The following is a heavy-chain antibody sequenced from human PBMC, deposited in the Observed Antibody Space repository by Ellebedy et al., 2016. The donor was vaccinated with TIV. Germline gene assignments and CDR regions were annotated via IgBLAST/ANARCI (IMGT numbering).Heavy chain of an antibody. CDR2: IYHSGST. D-gene: IGHD6-13*01. J-gene: IGHJ6*02. CDR3: ARGSRIATAPGMDA. Sequence: SETLSLTXTVSGYSISSGYYWGWIRQPPGKGLEWIGTIYHSGSTYYNPSLKSRVTISVDTSKNQFSLKLSSVTAADTAVYYCARGSRIATAPGMDAWGQGTTVTVSS. V-gene: IGHV4-38-2*02. CDR1: GYSISSGYY.